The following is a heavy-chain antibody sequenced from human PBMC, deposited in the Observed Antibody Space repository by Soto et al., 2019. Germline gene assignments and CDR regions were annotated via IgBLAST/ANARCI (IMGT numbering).Heavy chain of an antibody. J-gene: IGHJ5*02. D-gene: IGHD1-26*01. V-gene: IGHV4-34*01. CDR2: VNHSGST. Sequence: QVQLQQWGAGLLKPSETLSLTCAVYGGSFSNYYWSWIRQPPGKGLAWIGEVNHSGSTNYISSLKSRVTISVDTSKHQFSLNLSSVTAADTAVYYCARGGREIRHTREDWVDPWGQGTLVTVSS. CDR1: GGSFSNYY. CDR3: ARGGREIRHTREDWVDP.